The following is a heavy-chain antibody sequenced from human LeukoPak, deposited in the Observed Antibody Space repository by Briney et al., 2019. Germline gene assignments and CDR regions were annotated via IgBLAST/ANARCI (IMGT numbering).Heavy chain of an antibody. CDR2: INSDGSST. D-gene: IGHD3-22*01. V-gene: IGHV3-74*01. Sequence: GGSLRPSCAASGFTFSSYWMHWVRQAPGKGLVWVSRINSDGSSTSYADSVKGRFTISRDNAKNTLYLQMNSLRAEDTAVYYCARGPRAYSSGYYYPFDYWGQGTLVSLSS. CDR1: GFTFSSYW. CDR3: ARGPRAYSSGYYYPFDY. J-gene: IGHJ4*02.